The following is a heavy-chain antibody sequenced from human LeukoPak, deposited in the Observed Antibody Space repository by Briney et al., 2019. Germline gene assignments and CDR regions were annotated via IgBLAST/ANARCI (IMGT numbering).Heavy chain of an antibody. D-gene: IGHD5-18*01. CDR1: GFTFSGSA. CDR3: TIYGYSYGYGY. Sequence: GGSLRLSCAASGFTFSGSAMHWVRQASGKGLEWVGRIRSKADSYATAYAASVKGRFTISRDDSKNTAYLQMNSLKTEDTAVYYCTIYGYSYGYGYWGQGTLVTVSS. V-gene: IGHV3-73*01. CDR2: IRSKADSYAT. J-gene: IGHJ4*02.